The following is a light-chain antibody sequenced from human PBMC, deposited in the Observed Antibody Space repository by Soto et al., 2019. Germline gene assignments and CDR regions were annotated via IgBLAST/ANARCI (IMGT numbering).Light chain of an antibody. Sequence: EIWLTQYPATLSLSPGERATLSCRASQSVRNKYLDWYQQKHGQAPRLLIYDASSRATGIPERLSGGGYGTDFTITISRMETEDFAVYYCQQFSSYPLTFGGGTKVDIK. CDR1: QSVRNKY. J-gene: IGKJ4*01. CDR2: DAS. CDR3: QQFSSYPLT. V-gene: IGKV3-20*01.